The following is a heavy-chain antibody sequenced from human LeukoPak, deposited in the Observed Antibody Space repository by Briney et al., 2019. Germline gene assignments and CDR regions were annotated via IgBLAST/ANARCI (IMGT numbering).Heavy chain of an antibody. Sequence: GESLKISCKGSGYSFTSYWIGWVRQMPGKGLEWMGIIYPGDSDTRYSPSFQGQVTISADKSISTAYLQWSSLKASDTAMYYCARQGSSGGSYYYYYGMDVWGQGTTVTVSS. J-gene: IGHJ6*02. CDR2: IYPGDSDT. D-gene: IGHD1-26*01. CDR1: GYSFTSYW. V-gene: IGHV5-51*01. CDR3: ARQGSSGGSYYYYYGMDV.